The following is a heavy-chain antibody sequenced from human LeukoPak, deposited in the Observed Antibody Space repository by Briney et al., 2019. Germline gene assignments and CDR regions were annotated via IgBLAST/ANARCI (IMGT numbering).Heavy chain of an antibody. J-gene: IGHJ5*02. CDR3: ARDRIAAAGTPHWFDP. Sequence: SVKVSCKASGGTFSSYAISWVRQAPGQGLEWMGGIIPIFGTANYAQKFQGRVTITADKSTSTAYMELSSLRSEDTAVYYCARDRIAAAGTPHWFDPWGQGTLVTVSS. CDR2: IIPIFGTA. CDR1: GGTFSSYA. D-gene: IGHD6-13*01. V-gene: IGHV1-69*06.